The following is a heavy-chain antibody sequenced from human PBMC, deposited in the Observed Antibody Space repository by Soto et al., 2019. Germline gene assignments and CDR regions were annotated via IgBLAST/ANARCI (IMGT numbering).Heavy chain of an antibody. Sequence: QVQLVQSGAEVKKPGASVKVSCKVSGYNLSDLSMHWVRQAPGKGLEWMGGFDPEDGETIYAQKFQGRVTMTEDTSTDTAYMDLNSLRSEDTAVYYCATRIGYYYDSSGDYLDHWGQGTLVTVSS. CDR1: GYNLSDLS. CDR3: ATRIGYYYDSSGDYLDH. CDR2: FDPEDGET. D-gene: IGHD3-22*01. V-gene: IGHV1-24*01. J-gene: IGHJ4*02.